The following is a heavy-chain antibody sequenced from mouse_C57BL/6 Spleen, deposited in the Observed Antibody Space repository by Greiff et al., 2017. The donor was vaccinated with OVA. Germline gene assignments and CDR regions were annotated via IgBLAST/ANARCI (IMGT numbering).Heavy chain of an antibody. CDR3: ARRITTVVATDFDV. J-gene: IGHJ1*03. V-gene: IGHV1-50*01. CDR2: IDPSDSYT. Sequence: QVQLQQPGAELVKPGASVKLSCKASGYTFTSYWMQWVKQRPGQGLEWIGEIDPSDSYTNYNQKFKGKATLTVDTSSSTAYMQLSSLTSEDSAVYYCARRITTVVATDFDVWGTGTTVTVSS. CDR1: GYTFTSYW. D-gene: IGHD1-1*01.